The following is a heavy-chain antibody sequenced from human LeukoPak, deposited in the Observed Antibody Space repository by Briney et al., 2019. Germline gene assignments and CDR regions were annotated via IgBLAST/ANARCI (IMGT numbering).Heavy chain of an antibody. D-gene: IGHD5-12*01. CDR1: GFTFSNAW. CDR3: TTDPPSSNHIVATLYYFDY. CDR2: IKSKTDGGTT. J-gene: IGHJ4*02. Sequence: GGSLRLSCAASGFTFSNAWMSWVRQAPGKGLEWVGRIKSKTDGGTTDYAAPVTGRFTISRDDSKNTLYLQMNSLKTEDTAAYYCTTDPPSSNHIVATLYYFDYWGQGTLVTVSS. V-gene: IGHV3-15*01.